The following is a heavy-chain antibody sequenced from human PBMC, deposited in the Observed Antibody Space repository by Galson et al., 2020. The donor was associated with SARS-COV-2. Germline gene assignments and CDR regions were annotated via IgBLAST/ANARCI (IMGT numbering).Heavy chain of an antibody. CDR1: GFSLTTSGVG. CDR2: IYWNDDK. D-gene: IGHD3-3*01. CDR3: AHSAPSSLTIFGVVIVKDYFDY. Sequence: PTLVKPTQTLTLTCTFSGFSLTTSGVGVGWIRQPPGKALEWLALIYWNDDKRYSPSLKSRLTITKDTSKNQVVLTMTNMDPVDTATYFCAHSAPSSLTIFGVVIVKDYFDYWGQGTLVTVSS. V-gene: IGHV2-5*01. J-gene: IGHJ4*02.